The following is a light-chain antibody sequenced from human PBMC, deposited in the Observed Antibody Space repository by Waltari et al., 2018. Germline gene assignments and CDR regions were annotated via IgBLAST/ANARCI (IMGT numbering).Light chain of an antibody. Sequence: QSALTQPRSVSGSPGQSVTISCTGTSSDVGGSTYVSWYQQHPGKAPTLLIYDVSKRPSGVPDRFSGSKSGNTASLTISGLQAEDEADYYCCSYAGSYTFYVFGTGTKVTVL. J-gene: IGLJ1*01. V-gene: IGLV2-11*01. CDR1: SSDVGGSTY. CDR2: DVS. CDR3: CSYAGSYTFYV.